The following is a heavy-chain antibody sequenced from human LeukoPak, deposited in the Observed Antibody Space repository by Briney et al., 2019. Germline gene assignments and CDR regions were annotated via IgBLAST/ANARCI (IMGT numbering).Heavy chain of an antibody. CDR2: INTNTGNP. D-gene: IGHD5-24*01. CDR1: GYTFTSYA. Sequence: GASVKVSCKASGYTFTSYAMNWVRQAPGQGLEWMGWINTNTGNPTYAQGFTGRFVFSLDTSVSTAYLQISSLKAEDTAVYYCARDSLMATIRVYDYWGQGTLVTVSS. J-gene: IGHJ4*02. V-gene: IGHV7-4-1*02. CDR3: ARDSLMATIRVYDY.